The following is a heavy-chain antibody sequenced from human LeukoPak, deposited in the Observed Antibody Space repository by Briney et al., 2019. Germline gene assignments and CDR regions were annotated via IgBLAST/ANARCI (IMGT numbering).Heavy chain of an antibody. V-gene: IGHV4-31*03. CDR1: GGSISSGGYY. Sequence: KPSETLSLTCTVSGGSISSGGYYWSWIRQHPGKGLEWIGYISYSGSTYYNPSLKSRVTISVDTSKNQFSLKLSSVTAADTAVYYCARGGSSGYSSGWYWFDPWGQGTLVTVSS. CDR3: ARGGSSGYSSGWYWFDP. J-gene: IGHJ5*02. D-gene: IGHD6-19*01. CDR2: ISYSGST.